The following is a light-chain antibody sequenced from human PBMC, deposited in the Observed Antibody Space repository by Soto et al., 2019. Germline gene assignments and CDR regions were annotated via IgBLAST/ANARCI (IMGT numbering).Light chain of an antibody. CDR3: SSYSSSSTLFV. J-gene: IGLJ1*01. CDR1: TSDVGGYNY. V-gene: IGLV2-14*03. Sequence: QSVLTQPASVSGSPGQSITISCTGTTSDVGGYNYVTWYQQYPGQAPKIIIYDVNRRPPGVSDRFSGSKSGNTASLTVSDLQAGDEADYFCSSYSSSSTLFVFGTGTKVTVL. CDR2: DVN.